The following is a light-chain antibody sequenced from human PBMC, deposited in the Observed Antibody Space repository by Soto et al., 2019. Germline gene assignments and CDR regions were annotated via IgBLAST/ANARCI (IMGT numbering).Light chain of an antibody. J-gene: IGLJ2*01. CDR1: SRDVGGYNY. CDR3: SSYAGSNIYVV. V-gene: IGLV2-8*01. CDR2: EVS. Sequence: QSALTQPASVSGSPGQSITISCTGNSRDVGGYNYVSWYQQHPGKAPKLMIYEVSKRPSGVPDRFSGSKSGNTASLTVSGLQAEDEADYYCSSYAGSNIYVVFGGGTQLTVL.